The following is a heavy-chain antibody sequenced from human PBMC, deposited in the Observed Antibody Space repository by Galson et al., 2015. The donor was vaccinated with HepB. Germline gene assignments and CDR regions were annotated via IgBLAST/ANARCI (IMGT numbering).Heavy chain of an antibody. V-gene: IGHV3-21*01. Sequence: SLRLSCAASGFTFSSDSMNWVRQAPGKGLEWVSSISNSGSYIYYADSVKGRFTISRDNAKNSLYLQMNSLRAEDTAVYYCARDGHGVYYGDYGYYYMALWGKGTTVTVSS. CDR3: ARDGHGVYYGDYGYYYMAL. D-gene: IGHD4-17*01. J-gene: IGHJ6*03. CDR1: GFTFSSDS. CDR2: ISNSGSYI.